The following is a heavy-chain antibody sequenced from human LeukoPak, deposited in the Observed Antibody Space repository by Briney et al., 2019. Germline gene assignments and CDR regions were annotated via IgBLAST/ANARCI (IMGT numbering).Heavy chain of an antibody. CDR1: GFIFSNYW. Sequence: GGSLRLSCVASGFIFSNYWMSWVRQVPGKGLEWVANMKQDGREKYLVDSVKGRFTISRDNAKNSVYLQMNSLRAEDTAVYYCAKYPISGWSYYFDYWGQGTLVTVSS. CDR3: AKYPISGWSYYFDY. CDR2: MKQDGREK. V-gene: IGHV3-7*03. D-gene: IGHD6-19*01. J-gene: IGHJ4*02.